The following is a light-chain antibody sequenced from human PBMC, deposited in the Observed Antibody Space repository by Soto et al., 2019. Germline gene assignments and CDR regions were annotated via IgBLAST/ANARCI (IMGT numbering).Light chain of an antibody. CDR1: QGISNY. CDR2: AAS. V-gene: IGKV1-39*01. Sequence: IKMTKSAFSLSAPVGDRVTITCRASQGISNYLAWYQQKPGKVPKLLIYAASSLQSGVPSRFSGSGSGTDFTLTISSLQPEDFATYYCQQSYSTPTWTFGQGAKV. J-gene: IGKJ1*01. CDR3: QQSYSTPTWT.